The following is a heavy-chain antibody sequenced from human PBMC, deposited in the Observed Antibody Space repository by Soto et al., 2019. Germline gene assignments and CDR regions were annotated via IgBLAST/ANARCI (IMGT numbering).Heavy chain of an antibody. CDR2: ISGSGGST. V-gene: IGHV3-23*01. D-gene: IGHD2-2*01. J-gene: IGHJ6*02. CDR3: ASTWGVPAAISYYGMDV. CDR1: GFTFSSYA. Sequence: GGSLRLSCAASGFTFSSYAMSWVRQAPGKGLEWVSAISGSGGSTYYADSVKGRFTISRDNSKNTLYLQMNSLRAEDTAVYYCASTWGVPAAISYYGMDVWGQGTTVTVSS.